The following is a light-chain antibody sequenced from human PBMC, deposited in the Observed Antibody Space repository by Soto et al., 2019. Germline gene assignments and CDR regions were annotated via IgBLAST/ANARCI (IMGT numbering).Light chain of an antibody. CDR2: DVS. CDR1: SSDVGGYNY. Sequence: QSALTQPASVSGSPGQSITISCTGTSSDVGGYNYVSWYQQHPGKAPKLMIYDVSNRPSGVSNRFSGSKSGNTASLTISGLQAEDEADYYSRSYTSSSLVVFGGGTKLTVL. J-gene: IGLJ2*01. V-gene: IGLV2-14*01. CDR3: RSYTSSSLVV.